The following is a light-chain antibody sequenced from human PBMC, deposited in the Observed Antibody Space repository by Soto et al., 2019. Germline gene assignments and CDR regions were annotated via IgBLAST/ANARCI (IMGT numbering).Light chain of an antibody. CDR2: AAS. Sequence: DIQMTQSPSSLSTSVGDRVAITCRASQGISNYLAWYQQKPGKDPKLLIYAASTLQSGVPSRFSGSGSGRYFSFFISSLQPEDVATYYCQKYNSAPFTFGSATNVAIK. V-gene: IGKV1-27*01. J-gene: IGKJ3*01. CDR1: QGISNY. CDR3: QKYNSAPFT.